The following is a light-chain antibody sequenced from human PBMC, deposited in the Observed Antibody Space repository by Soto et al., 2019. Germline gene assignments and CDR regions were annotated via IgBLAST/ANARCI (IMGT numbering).Light chain of an antibody. CDR3: HQYGGSPGT. Sequence: EIVLTQSPGTLSLSPGGRATLSCRASQSVRSNYLAWYQQRPGQAPRLLIYDASSRATGVPDRFSGSGSGTDFTLTISRLEPEDFAVYYCHQYGGSPGTLGQGTKVDIK. CDR2: DAS. CDR1: QSVRSNY. V-gene: IGKV3-20*01. J-gene: IGKJ1*01.